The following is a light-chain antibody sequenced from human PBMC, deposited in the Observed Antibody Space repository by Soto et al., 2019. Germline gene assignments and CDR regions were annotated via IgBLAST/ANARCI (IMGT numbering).Light chain of an antibody. CDR2: AAS. V-gene: IGKV1-39*01. Sequence: DLQMTQSPSSLSASLGDRVTITCRASQSISSYLNWYQQKPGKAPKLLIYAASSLQSGVPSRFSGSGSGTDFTLTISSLQPEDFATYYCQQSYSTQFTFGPGTKVDIK. CDR3: QQSYSTQFT. J-gene: IGKJ3*01. CDR1: QSISSY.